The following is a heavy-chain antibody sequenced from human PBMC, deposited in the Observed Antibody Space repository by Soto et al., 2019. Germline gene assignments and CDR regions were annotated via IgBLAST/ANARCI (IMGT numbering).Heavy chain of an antibody. CDR3: AKVGYRKGPAAMGDFDY. D-gene: IGHD2-2*01. V-gene: IGHV3-9*01. CDR2: ISWNSGSI. CDR1: GFTFDDYA. J-gene: IGHJ4*02. Sequence: GGSLRLSCAASGFTFDDYAMHWVRQAPGKGLEWVSDISWNSGSIGYADSVKGRFTISRNNAKNSLYLQMNSLRAEDTALYYCAKVGYRKGPAAMGDFDYWGQGTLVTVSS.